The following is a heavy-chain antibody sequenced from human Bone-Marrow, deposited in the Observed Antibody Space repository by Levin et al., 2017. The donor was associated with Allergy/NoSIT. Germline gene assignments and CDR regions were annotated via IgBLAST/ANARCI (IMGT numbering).Heavy chain of an antibody. J-gene: IGHJ3*02. Sequence: GESLKISCAASGFTFSSYGMHWVRQAPGKGLEWVAVIWYDGSNKYYADSVKGRFTISRDNSKNTLYLQMNSLRAEDTAVYYCARERVVGATDAFDIWGQGTMVTVSS. CDR2: IWYDGSNK. V-gene: IGHV3-33*01. CDR1: GFTFSSYG. CDR3: ARERVVGATDAFDI. D-gene: IGHD1-26*01.